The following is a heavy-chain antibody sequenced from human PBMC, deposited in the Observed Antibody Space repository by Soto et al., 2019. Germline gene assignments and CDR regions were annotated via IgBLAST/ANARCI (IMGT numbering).Heavy chain of an antibody. CDR2: ISAYNGNT. D-gene: IGHD2-8*01. CDR1: GYTFTSYG. V-gene: IGHV1-18*01. Sequence: ASVKVSCKASGYTFTSYGISWVRQAPGQGLEWMGWISAYNGNTNYAQKLQGRVTMTTDTSTSTAYMELRSLRSDDTAVYYCARVEYCTNGVCSTFDPWGQGTLVTVSS. CDR3: ARVEYCTNGVCSTFDP. J-gene: IGHJ5*02.